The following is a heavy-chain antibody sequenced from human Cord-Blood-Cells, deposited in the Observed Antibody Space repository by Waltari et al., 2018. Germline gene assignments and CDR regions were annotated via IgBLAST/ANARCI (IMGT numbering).Heavy chain of an antibody. V-gene: IGHV4-34*01. CDR3: AGRTGDRDY. CDR2: INHSGST. D-gene: IGHD7-27*01. J-gene: IGHJ4*02. Sequence: QVQLQQWGAGLLKPSETLSLTCAVYGGSFRGYYWSWIRQPPGTGLEWIGEINHSGSTNYNPSLKSRVTISVDTSKNQFSLKLSSVTAAYTAVYYCAGRTGDRDYWGQGTLVTVSS. CDR1: GGSFRGYY.